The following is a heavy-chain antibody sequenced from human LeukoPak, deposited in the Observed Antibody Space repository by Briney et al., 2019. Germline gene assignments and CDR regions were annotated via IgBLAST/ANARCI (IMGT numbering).Heavy chain of an antibody. Sequence: ASVKVSCKASGYTFTVYYMHWVRQAPGQGLEWMGWINPNSGGTDYAQKFQGRVTMTRDTSITTAYMELSRLRSDDTAVYYCRTDRYGDYGDYIDYWAREPWSPSPQ. CDR2: INPNSGGT. CDR1: GYTFTVYY. D-gene: IGHD4-17*01. J-gene: IGHJ4*02. V-gene: IGHV1-2*02. CDR3: RTDRYGDYGDYIDY.